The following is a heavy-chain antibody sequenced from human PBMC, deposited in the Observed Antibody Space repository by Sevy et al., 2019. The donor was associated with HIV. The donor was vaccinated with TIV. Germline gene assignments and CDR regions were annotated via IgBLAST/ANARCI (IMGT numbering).Heavy chain of an antibody. CDR2: IGSTGHTK. D-gene: IGHD6-19*01. CDR3: ARPGSGWFASDS. V-gene: IGHV3-48*02. Sequence: GGSLRLSCVASGFTFSRYSMNWVRQAPGKGLEWVSNIGSTGHTKYDEDSVKGGVTISRDNAKNSLYLQMNSLREEDTAANYWARPGSGWFASDSWGQGTLVTVSS. J-gene: IGHJ5*02. CDR1: GFTFSRYS.